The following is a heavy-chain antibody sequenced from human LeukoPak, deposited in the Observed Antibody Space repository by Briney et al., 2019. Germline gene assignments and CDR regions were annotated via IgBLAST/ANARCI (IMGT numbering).Heavy chain of an antibody. D-gene: IGHD3-10*01. CDR3: ARLRRVTMVRGVIIYDY. CDR2: IYYSGST. J-gene: IGHJ4*02. Sequence: SSETLSLTCTVSGGSISSSSYYWGWIRQPPGKGLEWIGSIYYSGSTYYNPSLKSRVTISVDTSKNQFSLKLSSVTAADTAVYYCARLRRVTMVRGVIIYDYWGQGTLVTVSP. CDR1: GGSISSSSYY. V-gene: IGHV4-39*01.